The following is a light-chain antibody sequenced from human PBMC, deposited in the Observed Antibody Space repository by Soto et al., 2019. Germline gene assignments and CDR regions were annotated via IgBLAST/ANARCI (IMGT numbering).Light chain of an antibody. V-gene: IGKV3-15*01. CDR3: QPYNNWPYT. CDR1: QPVSSN. J-gene: IGKJ2*01. CDR2: RAS. Sequence: EIVMTQSPATLSVSPGERATLSCRASQPVSSNFAWYRQKPGQAPTLVIYRASTRATGIPARFSGSGSGTEFTLTISSLQSEDCSVYYCQPYNNWPYTFGQGTKLEIK.